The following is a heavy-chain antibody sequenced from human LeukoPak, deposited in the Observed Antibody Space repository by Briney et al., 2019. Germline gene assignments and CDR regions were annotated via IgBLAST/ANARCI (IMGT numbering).Heavy chain of an antibody. CDR2: IKQDETEK. Sequence: GGSLRLSCAASGFTFSSYWMTWVRQAPGKGLEWVADIKQDETEKYYVDSVKGRFTISRDNAKNSLYLQMNSLRAEDTAVYYCARERTPKHYYGSGSYDRYFEHWGQGTLVTVSS. CDR1: GFTFSSYW. D-gene: IGHD3-10*01. V-gene: IGHV3-7*01. J-gene: IGHJ4*02. CDR3: ARERTPKHYYGSGSYDRYFEH.